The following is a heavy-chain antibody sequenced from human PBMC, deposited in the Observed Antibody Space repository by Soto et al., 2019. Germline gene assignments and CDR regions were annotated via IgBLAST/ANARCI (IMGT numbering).Heavy chain of an antibody. CDR2: INHSGST. D-gene: IGHD6-19*01. J-gene: IGHJ4*02. CDR3: ARFRYSSGWLTNFDY. Sequence: SETLSLTCAVYGGSFSGYYWSWIRQPPGKGLEWIGEINHSGSTNYNPSLKSRVTISVDTSKNQFSLKLSSVTAADTAVYYCARFRYSSGWLTNFDYWGQGTLVTVS. V-gene: IGHV4-34*01. CDR1: GGSFSGYY.